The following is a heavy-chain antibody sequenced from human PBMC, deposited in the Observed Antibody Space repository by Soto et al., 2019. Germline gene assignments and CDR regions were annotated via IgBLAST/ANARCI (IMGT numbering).Heavy chain of an antibody. J-gene: IGHJ4*02. CDR2: IFPSDSDT. CDR1: GYSFSTYW. CDR3: AITGYNGPFDY. V-gene: IGHV5-51*01. Sequence: EVQLVQSGAEVKKPGDFLKISCKGSGYSFSTYWIAWVRQLPGRGLEWMGTIFPSDSDTRYSPSFQGQVTISADKSISPAYLQWSSLKASDIAMYYCAITGYNGPFDYWGQGTLVTVSS. D-gene: IGHD5-12*01.